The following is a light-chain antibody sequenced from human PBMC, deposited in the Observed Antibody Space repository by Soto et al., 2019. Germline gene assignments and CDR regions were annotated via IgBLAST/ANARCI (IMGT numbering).Light chain of an antibody. CDR1: QSVSSN. J-gene: IGKJ1*01. V-gene: IGKV3-15*01. CDR3: QQYNNWWT. CDR2: GAS. Sequence: EIVMTQSPATLSVSPGERATLSCRASQSVSSNLAWYQQKPGQAPRLLIYGASTRATGTPARFSGSGSGTEFTLTISSLQSGDFAVYYCQQYNNWWTFGQGTKVEI.